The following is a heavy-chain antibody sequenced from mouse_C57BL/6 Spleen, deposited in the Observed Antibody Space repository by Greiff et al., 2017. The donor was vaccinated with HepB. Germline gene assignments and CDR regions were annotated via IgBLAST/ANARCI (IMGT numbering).Heavy chain of an antibody. CDR1: GINIADYH. CDR3: ARWVVYYASSFWYFDV. J-gene: IGHJ1*03. V-gene: IGHV14-2*01. Sequence: EGQLQQSAAELVKPGASVKLSCTASGINIADYHMHWVQQRTEQGLEWIGRIDPEDGETKYAPKFQGKATLTADTSSNTAYLQLSSLKSEYTAVVYCARWVVYYASSFWYFDVWGTGTTMAVSS. D-gene: IGHD1-1*01. CDR2: IDPEDGET.